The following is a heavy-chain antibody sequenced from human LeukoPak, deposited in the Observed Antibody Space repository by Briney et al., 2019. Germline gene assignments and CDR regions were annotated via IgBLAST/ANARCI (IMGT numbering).Heavy chain of an antibody. CDR3: ARVSCWYWFDK. Sequence: PGGSLRLSCSGSGYTFSSYAMHWVRQAPGKGLEYVSAISSDGRITYYANSVKGRFTISRDNSKNTLYIQICTLRGEDMAVYYCARVSCWYWFDKWGQGTLVTVSS. CDR1: GYTFSSYA. J-gene: IGHJ4*02. V-gene: IGHV3-64*01. D-gene: IGHD6-19*01. CDR2: ISSDGRIT.